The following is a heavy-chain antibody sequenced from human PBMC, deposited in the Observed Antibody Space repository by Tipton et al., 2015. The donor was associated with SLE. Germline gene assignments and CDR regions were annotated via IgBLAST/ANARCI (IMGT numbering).Heavy chain of an antibody. V-gene: IGHV4-34*01. CDR1: GGSFSVYY. D-gene: IGHD6-19*01. Sequence: TLSLTCAVHGGSFSVYYWSWIRQSPEKGLEWIGEINHRGDSNYNPSLKSRVTVSIDTSKNQFSLELNSVTAADTAVYYCARDAGIAVAGRGYFDYWGQGTLVTVSS. CDR3: ARDAGIAVAGRGYFDY. CDR2: INHRGDS. J-gene: IGHJ4*02.